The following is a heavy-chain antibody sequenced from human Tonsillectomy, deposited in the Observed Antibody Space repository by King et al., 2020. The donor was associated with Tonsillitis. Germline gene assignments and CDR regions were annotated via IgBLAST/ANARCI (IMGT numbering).Heavy chain of an antibody. CDR3: ARGYYRDYGGNSGLMYFDY. CDR1: GGSFSGYY. CDR2: INHSGST. J-gene: IGHJ4*02. Sequence: VQLPQWGAGLLKPSETLSLTCAVYGGSFSGYYWSWIRQPPGKGLEWIGEINHSGSTNYNPSLKSRVTISVDTSKNQFSLKLSSVTAADPAVYYCARGYYRDYGGNSGLMYFDYWGQGTLVPVSS. V-gene: IGHV4-34*01. D-gene: IGHD4-23*01.